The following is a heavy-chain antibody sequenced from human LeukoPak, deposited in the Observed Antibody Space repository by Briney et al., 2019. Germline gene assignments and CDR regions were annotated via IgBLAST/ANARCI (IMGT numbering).Heavy chain of an antibody. V-gene: IGHV3-74*01. J-gene: IGHJ6*03. CDR3: AREYYGILTGYYLDV. Sequence: GGSLRLSRAASGFTFTGYWMHWVRQAPGQGLVWVSRINSDADKTGYAEAVKGRFTISRDNAKKTLYLEMNSLRVEDTAVYYCAREYYGILTGYYLDVWGEGTTVTVSS. D-gene: IGHD3-9*01. CDR1: GFTFTGYW. CDR2: INSDADKT.